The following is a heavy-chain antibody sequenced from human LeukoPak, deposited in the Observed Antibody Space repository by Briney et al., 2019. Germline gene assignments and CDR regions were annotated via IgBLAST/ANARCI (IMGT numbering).Heavy chain of an antibody. CDR3: ARRWLQSQFDY. D-gene: IGHD5-24*01. CDR2: IYYSGST. J-gene: IGHJ4*02. CDR1: GGSFSGYY. V-gene: IGHV4-31*11. Sequence: SETLSLTCAVYGGSFSGYYWSWIRQHPGKGLEWIGYIYYSGSTYYNPSLKSRVTISVDTSKNQFSLKLSSVTAADTAVYYCARRWLQSQFDYWGQGTLVTVSS.